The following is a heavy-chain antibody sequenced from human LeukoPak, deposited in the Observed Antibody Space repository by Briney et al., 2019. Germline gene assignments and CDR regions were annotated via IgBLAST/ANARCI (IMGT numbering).Heavy chain of an antibody. Sequence: GGSLRLSCAASGFTFSSYWMHWVRQAPGKGLVWVSRIKSDGKTNYADSVKGRFTISRDNAKNTVSLQMNSLRAEDTGVYYCARAPSEIGGYYLEYFRHWGQGTLVTVSS. V-gene: IGHV3-74*01. J-gene: IGHJ1*01. CDR2: IKSDGKT. CDR3: ARAPSEIGGYYLEYFRH. D-gene: IGHD3-3*01. CDR1: GFTFSSYW.